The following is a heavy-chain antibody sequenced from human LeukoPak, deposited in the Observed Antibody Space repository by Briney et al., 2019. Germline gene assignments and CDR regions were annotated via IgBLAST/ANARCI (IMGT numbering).Heavy chain of an antibody. V-gene: IGHV3-53*01. D-gene: IGHD5-24*01. CDR1: GFTVSSNY. J-gene: IGHJ4*02. CDR3: ARVLREMATLTFDY. Sequence: PGGSLRLSCAASGFTVSSNYMSWVRQAPGEGLEWVSVIYSGGSTYYADSVKGRFTISRDNSKNTLYLQMNSLRAEDTAVYYCARVLREMATLTFDYWGQGTLVTVSS. CDR2: IYSGGST.